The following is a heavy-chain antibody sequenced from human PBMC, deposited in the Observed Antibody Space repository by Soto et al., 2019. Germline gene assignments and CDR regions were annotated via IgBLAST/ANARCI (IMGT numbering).Heavy chain of an antibody. CDR3: ARSLITLVPEAA. J-gene: IGHJ5*02. Sequence: QLQLQESGPGLVKPSETLSLTCTVSGGSISSSSYYWGWIRQPPGKGLEWIGSIYYSGSTYYNPSHKRRITIAVDTSKNQFAPKLSTVTAADTALYFCARSLITLVPEAAWGQGTLVCVSS. D-gene: IGHD3-10*01. V-gene: IGHV4-39*01. CDR2: IYYSGST. CDR1: GGSISSSSYY.